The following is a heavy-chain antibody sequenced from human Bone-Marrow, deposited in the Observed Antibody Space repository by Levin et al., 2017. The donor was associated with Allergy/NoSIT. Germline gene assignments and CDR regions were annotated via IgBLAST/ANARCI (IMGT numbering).Heavy chain of an antibody. D-gene: IGHD6-13*01. V-gene: IGHV3-23*01. Sequence: GGSLRLSCAASGFTFSSYAMSWVRQAPGKGLEWVSAISGSGGSTYYADSVKGRFTISRDNSKNTLYLQMNSLRAEDTAVYYCAKDPVAYSSPEAAFDIWGQGTMVTVSS. CDR2: ISGSGGST. J-gene: IGHJ3*02. CDR3: AKDPVAYSSPEAAFDI. CDR1: GFTFSSYA.